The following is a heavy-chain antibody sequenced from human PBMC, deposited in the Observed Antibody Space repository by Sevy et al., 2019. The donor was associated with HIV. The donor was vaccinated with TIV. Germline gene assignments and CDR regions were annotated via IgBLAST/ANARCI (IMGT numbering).Heavy chain of an antibody. CDR3: ARDRRFCGNECYLYYYYGMDV. CDR2: IHADGSS. V-gene: IGHV3-23*03. D-gene: IGHD3-16*02. Sequence: GGSLRLSCVASGFTFSTYGLSWVRQAPGKGLEWVSIIHADGSSYYADSVKGRFTMSRDDSKNIVNLQMNSLRADDTAVYYGARDRRFCGNECYLYYYYGMDVWGQGTAVTVSS. J-gene: IGHJ6*02. CDR1: GFTFSTYG.